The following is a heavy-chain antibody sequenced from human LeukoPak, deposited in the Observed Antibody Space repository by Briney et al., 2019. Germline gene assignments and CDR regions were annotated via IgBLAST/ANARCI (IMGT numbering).Heavy chain of an antibody. V-gene: IGHV3-11*01. CDR1: GFTFTNYW. J-gene: IGHJ4*02. CDR3: ARVRGSYSSDY. CDR2: ISKDGRTV. D-gene: IGHD5-12*01. Sequence: GGSLRLSCAASGFTFTNYWMHWVRQAPGKGLVWVSFISKDGRTVSYADSVKGQFTISRDNSKNSLYLQMNSLTADDTAVYFCARVRGSYSSDYWGQGTLVTVSS.